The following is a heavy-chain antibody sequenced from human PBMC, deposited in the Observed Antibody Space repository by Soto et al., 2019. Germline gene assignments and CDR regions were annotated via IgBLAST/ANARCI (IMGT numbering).Heavy chain of an antibody. CDR2: IYYSGST. CDR1: GGSISSSSYY. Sequence: SEILSLTCTVSGGSISSSSYYWGWIRQPPGKGLEWIGSIYYSGSTYYNPSLKSRVTISVDTSKNQFSLKLSSVTAADTAVYYCARHSELGIGYFDYWGQGTLVTVSS. J-gene: IGHJ4*02. D-gene: IGHD7-27*01. V-gene: IGHV4-39*01. CDR3: ARHSELGIGYFDY.